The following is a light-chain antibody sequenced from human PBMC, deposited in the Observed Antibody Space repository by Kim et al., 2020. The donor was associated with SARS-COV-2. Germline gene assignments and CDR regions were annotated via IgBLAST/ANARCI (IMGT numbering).Light chain of an antibody. CDR3: KSRDSRGNVV. CDR1: SLRSYY. V-gene: IGLV3-19*01. CDR2: GKD. J-gene: IGLJ2*01. Sequence: SELTQDPAVYVALGQTVRITCQGDSLRSYYATWYQQKSGQAPVLVFYGKDKRPSGIPDRFSGSSSGSTASLTITGAQAADEADYYCKSRDSRGNVVFGGGTKVTVL.